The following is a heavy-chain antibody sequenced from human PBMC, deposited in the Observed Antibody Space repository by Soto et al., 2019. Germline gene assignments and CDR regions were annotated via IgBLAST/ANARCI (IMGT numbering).Heavy chain of an antibody. J-gene: IGHJ4*02. Sequence: GGSLRLSCAVSGFTFANFAMTWVRQAPGKGLEWVSSLSVSGGTTYYADSVKGRFTISRDNSKNTVSLQMSSLRADDTAVYYCVKGSGSYPDYWGQGTLVTVSS. V-gene: IGHV3-23*01. CDR1: GFTFANFA. D-gene: IGHD3-10*01. CDR2: LSVSGGTT. CDR3: VKGSGSYPDY.